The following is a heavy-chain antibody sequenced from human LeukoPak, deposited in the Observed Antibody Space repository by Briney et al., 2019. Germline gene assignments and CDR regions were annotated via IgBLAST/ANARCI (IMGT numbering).Heavy chain of an antibody. CDR3: ARVPSMTAAGLTFYYYYMDV. CDR2: ISSSGSTI. V-gene: IGHV3-48*03. CDR1: GLTFSSYE. J-gene: IGHJ6*03. Sequence: GGSLRLSCAASGLTFSSYEMNWVRQAPGKGLEWVSYISSSGSTIYYADSVKGRFTISRDNAKNSLYLQMNSLRAEDTAVYYCARVPSMTAAGLTFYYYYMDVWGKGTTVTVSS. D-gene: IGHD6-13*01.